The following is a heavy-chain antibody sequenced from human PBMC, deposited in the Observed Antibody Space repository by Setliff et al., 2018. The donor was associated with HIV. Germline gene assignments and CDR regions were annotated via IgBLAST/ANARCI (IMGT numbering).Heavy chain of an antibody. D-gene: IGHD2-21*02. CDR1: GGFISNHH. J-gene: IGHJ2*01. CDR2: THYSGSS. V-gene: IGHV4-59*11. Sequence: SETLSLTCTISGGFISNHHWNWIRQPPGKGLEWIGSTHYSGSSYYSPSLKSRVTISLDTSKNKFSLKLSSMTAADTAVYYCARDVGLCGVDCWPYFYFDLWGRGNLVTVSS. CDR3: ARDVGLCGVDCWPYFYFDL.